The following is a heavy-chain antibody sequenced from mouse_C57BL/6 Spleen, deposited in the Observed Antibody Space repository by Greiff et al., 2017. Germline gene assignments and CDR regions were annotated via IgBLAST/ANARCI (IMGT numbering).Heavy chain of an antibody. J-gene: IGHJ2*01. CDR1: GYTFTDYY. D-gene: IGHD1-1*01. CDR3: ARAGDLGNYGSSYVDY. CDR2: IFPGSGST. V-gene: IGHV1-75*01. Sequence: VQLQQSGPELVKPGASVKISCKASGYTFTDYYINWVKQRPGQGLEWIGWIFPGSGSTYYNEKFKGKATLTVDKSSSTAYMLLSSLTSEDSAVYFGARAGDLGNYGSSYVDYGGQGTTLTVSS.